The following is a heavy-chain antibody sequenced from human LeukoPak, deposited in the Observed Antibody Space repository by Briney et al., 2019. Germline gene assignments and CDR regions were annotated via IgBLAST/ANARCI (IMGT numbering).Heavy chain of an antibody. J-gene: IGHJ4*02. CDR1: GGSISSGSYY. Sequence: TLSLTCTVSGGSISSGSYYWSWIRQPAGKGLEWIGRIYTSGSTNYNPSLKSRVTISVDTSKNQFSLKLSSVTAADTAVYYCARVPNYWGQGTLVTVSS. CDR3: ARVPNY. V-gene: IGHV4-61*02. CDR2: IYTSGST.